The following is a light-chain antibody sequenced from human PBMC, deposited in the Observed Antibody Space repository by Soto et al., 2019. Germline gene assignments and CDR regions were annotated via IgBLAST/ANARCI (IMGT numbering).Light chain of an antibody. CDR1: SSDVGSYNL. Sequence: QSALTQPASVSGSPGQSITISCTGTSSDVGSYNLVSLYQHHPGKAPKLMIYEGSKRPSGVSDRFSGSKSGNTASLTISGLQAEDEADYYCCSYAGSRTYVFGTGTKLTVL. V-gene: IGLV2-23*01. CDR2: EGS. J-gene: IGLJ1*01. CDR3: CSYAGSRTYV.